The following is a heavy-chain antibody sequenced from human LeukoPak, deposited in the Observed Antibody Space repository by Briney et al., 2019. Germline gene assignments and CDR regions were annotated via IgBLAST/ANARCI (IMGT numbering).Heavy chain of an antibody. J-gene: IGHJ4*02. CDR3: ARALGTMVRGVSPY. CDR1: GYSFTGYY. D-gene: IGHD3-10*01. V-gene: IGHV1-2*02. Sequence: GESLKISCKGSGYSFTGYYMHWVRQAPGQGLEWMGWINPNSGGTNYAQKFQGRVTMTRDTSISTAYMELSRLRSDDTAVYYCARALGTMVRGVSPYWGQGTLVTVSS. CDR2: INPNSGGT.